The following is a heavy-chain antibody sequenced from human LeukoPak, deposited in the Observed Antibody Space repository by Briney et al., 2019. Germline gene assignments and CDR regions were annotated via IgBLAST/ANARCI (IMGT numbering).Heavy chain of an antibody. CDR3: AKLGGATPYFDY. V-gene: IGHV3-23*01. Sequence: GGSLRLSCAASGFTFSSYAMSWVRQAPGKGLEWVSALSGSGGSTYYADSVKGRFTISRDNSKNTLYLQMNSLRAEDTAVYYCAKLGGATPYFDYWGQGTLVTVSS. CDR1: GFTFSSYA. CDR2: LSGSGGST. J-gene: IGHJ4*02. D-gene: IGHD1-26*01.